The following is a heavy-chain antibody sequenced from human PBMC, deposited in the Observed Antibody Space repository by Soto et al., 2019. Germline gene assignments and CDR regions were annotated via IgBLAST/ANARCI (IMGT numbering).Heavy chain of an antibody. CDR2: IYWDDNK. CDR3: AHRRARTAGRDDAYDI. J-gene: IGHJ3*02. V-gene: IGHV2-5*02. CDR1: GFSLSTNGEG. D-gene: IGHD6-6*01. Sequence: QITLKESGPTVVKPTQTLTLTCIFSGFSLSTNGEGVGWIRQSPGKSPEWLALIYWDDNKRYRPSLESRLTITRDTSKPQVVLIMTGMDPVDTGTYYCAHRRARTAGRDDAYDIWGQGTMVTISS.